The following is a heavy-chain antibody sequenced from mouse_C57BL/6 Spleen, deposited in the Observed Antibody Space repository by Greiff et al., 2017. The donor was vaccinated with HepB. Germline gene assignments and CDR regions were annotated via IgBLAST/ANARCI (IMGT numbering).Heavy chain of an antibody. J-gene: IGHJ4*01. Sequence: EVKLMESGGGLVKPGGSLKLSCAASGFTFCSYAMSWVRQTPEKRLEWVATIIDGGSYTYYPDNVKGRFTISRDNAKNNLYLQMSHLKSEDTAMYYCARDRGLRRDSPYYYAMDYWGQGTSVTVSS. V-gene: IGHV5-4*01. CDR3: ARDRGLRRDSPYYYAMDY. CDR2: IIDGGSYT. CDR1: GFTFCSYA. D-gene: IGHD2-2*01.